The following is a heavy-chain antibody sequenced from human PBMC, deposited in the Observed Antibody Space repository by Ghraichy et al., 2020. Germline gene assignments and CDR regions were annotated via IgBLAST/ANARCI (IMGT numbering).Heavy chain of an antibody. D-gene: IGHD3-16*01. J-gene: IGHJ4*02. CDR2: IIYDGSNK. V-gene: IGHV3-30-3*01. CDR1: GFTFSIHA. CDR3: ARSGSYCDDYWDYFDY. Sequence: GGSLRLSCAASGFTFSIHAMHWVRQAPGKGLEWVALIIYDGSNKYYADSVKGRFTISRDNSKNTVYLQVNNLRDEDTAVYYCARSGSYCDDYWDYFDYVGQGSLVTVSS.